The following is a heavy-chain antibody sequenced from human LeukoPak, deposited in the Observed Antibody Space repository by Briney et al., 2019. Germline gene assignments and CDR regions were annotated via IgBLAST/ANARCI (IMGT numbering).Heavy chain of an antibody. CDR1: GGSTSSDY. CDR3: ARLKLGAYFDL. V-gene: IGHV4-59*08. D-gene: IGHD3-16*01. CDR2: VYNSGDT. Sequence: SETLSLTCTVSGGSTSSDYWSWIRQSPGKGLEWVGYVYNSGDTGKNPSLKSRVTVLLDTSKNQCSLKLTSVSAADTAVYYCARLKLGAYFDLWGRGTLVTVSS. J-gene: IGHJ2*01.